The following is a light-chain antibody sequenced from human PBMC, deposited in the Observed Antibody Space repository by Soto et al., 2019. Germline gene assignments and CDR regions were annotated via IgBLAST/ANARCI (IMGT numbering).Light chain of an antibody. Sequence: EIVLTQSPGTLSLSAGERATLSCRAGQNIGSNYLAWYQQKPGQAPRLLIYGASSRATDIPDRFSGGGSGTDFTLTVNRLEPEDFAVYYCQQYGTSPFTFGPGTRVDIK. CDR2: GAS. J-gene: IGKJ3*01. CDR1: QNIGSNY. CDR3: QQYGTSPFT. V-gene: IGKV3-20*01.